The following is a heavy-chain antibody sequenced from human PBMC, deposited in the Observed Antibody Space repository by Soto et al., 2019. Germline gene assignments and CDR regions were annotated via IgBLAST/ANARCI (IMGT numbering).Heavy chain of an antibody. V-gene: IGHV3-30*03. CDR2: ILHDGSAE. J-gene: IGHJ6*02. D-gene: IGHD4-4*01. CDR1: GFIFTSYG. CDR3: ARSRDGYSFYFYYGMDG. Sequence: QVQLVESGGGVVQPGRSLRLSCAASGFIFTSYGMHWVRQAPGKGLEWMALILHDGSAEYYADSVKGRFTISRDNSKNTLYLQMNSMTAEDTAVYYCARSRDGYSFYFYYGMDGWRQGTTVTVSS.